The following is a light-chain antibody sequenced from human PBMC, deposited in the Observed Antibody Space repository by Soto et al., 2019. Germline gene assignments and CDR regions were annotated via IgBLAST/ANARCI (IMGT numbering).Light chain of an antibody. Sequence: QSVLTQPPSVSAAPGQTVTISCSGSSSNIGNNYVSWYQQLPGTAPKLLIYENNKRPSGIPDRFSGSKSGTSATLGITGLQTGDEADYYCGTWDSSLSAVAYVFGTGTKLTVL. CDR3: GTWDSSLSAVAYV. J-gene: IGLJ1*01. CDR1: SSNIGNNY. CDR2: ENN. V-gene: IGLV1-51*02.